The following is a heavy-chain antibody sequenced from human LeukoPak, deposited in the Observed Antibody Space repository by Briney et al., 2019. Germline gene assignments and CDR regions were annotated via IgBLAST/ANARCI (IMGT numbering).Heavy chain of an antibody. Sequence: GASVNVSCKASGYTFTSYYMHWVRQAPGQGLEWMGLINPSGGSTSYAQKFQGRVTMTRDTSTSTVYMELSSLRSEDTAVFYCARVRYYYGSSGYYPDYWGQGTLVTVHS. CDR3: ARVRYYYGSSGYYPDY. V-gene: IGHV1-46*01. CDR2: INPSGGST. CDR1: GYTFTSYY. J-gene: IGHJ4*02. D-gene: IGHD3-22*01.